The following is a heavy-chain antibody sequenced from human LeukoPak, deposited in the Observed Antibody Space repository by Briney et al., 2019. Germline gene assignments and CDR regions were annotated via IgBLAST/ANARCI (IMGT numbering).Heavy chain of an antibody. CDR1: GGSMRNYY. Sequence: SETLSLTCAVSGGSMRNYYWSWIRQPPGRGLEWIGYTYDSGSSSYNPSLRSRVSISIDTSKNQFSLNLSSVTAADTAVYYCARGWASSWYYFDFWGQGTLVTVSS. D-gene: IGHD2-2*01. V-gene: IGHV4-59*01. CDR3: ARGWASSWYYFDF. CDR2: TYDSGSS. J-gene: IGHJ4*02.